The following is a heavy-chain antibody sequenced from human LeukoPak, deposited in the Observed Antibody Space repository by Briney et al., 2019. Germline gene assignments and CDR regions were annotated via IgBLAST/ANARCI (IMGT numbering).Heavy chain of an antibody. CDR3: ARDSLHNYGGTGYGYYFDY. CDR2: ISSSGSLV. J-gene: IGHJ4*02. V-gene: IGHV3-48*03. D-gene: IGHD4/OR15-4a*01. Sequence: GGSLRLSCAASGFDFNIYEMIWVRQAPGKEPEWISYISSSGSLVYYADSVKGRFTVSRDNAQKSLFLQMNGVRVEDTAMYYCARDSLHNYGGTGYGYYFDYWGQGTPVTVSS. CDR1: GFDFNIYE.